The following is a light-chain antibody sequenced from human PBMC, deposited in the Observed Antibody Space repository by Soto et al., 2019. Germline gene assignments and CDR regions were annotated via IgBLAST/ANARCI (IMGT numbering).Light chain of an antibody. CDR3: QQCHNWPLT. Sequence: EIVMTQSPATLSLSPGERAALSCRASQSINSELAWYQQKPGQPPRLLIYSASTRATGVPARFTGSESGSEFTLTISGLQSEDFAVYYCQQCHNWPLTLGQGTRLEI. CDR2: SAS. V-gene: IGKV3-15*01. J-gene: IGKJ2*01. CDR1: QSINSE.